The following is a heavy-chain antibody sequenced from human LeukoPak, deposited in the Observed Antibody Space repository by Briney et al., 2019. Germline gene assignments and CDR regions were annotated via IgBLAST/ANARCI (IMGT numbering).Heavy chain of an antibody. CDR1: GDSVSNGNYY. V-gene: IGHV4-61*03. Sequence: SETLSLTCTVSGDSVSNGNYYWSWLRQPPGKALEWIGYIYYTGKTYYNPSLEGRVIILVDTSRNHFSVKLSSVTAADTAVYYCARSQNYYGSGDYWSQGTLVTVSS. J-gene: IGHJ4*02. D-gene: IGHD3-10*01. CDR3: ARSQNYYGSGDY. CDR2: IYYTGKT.